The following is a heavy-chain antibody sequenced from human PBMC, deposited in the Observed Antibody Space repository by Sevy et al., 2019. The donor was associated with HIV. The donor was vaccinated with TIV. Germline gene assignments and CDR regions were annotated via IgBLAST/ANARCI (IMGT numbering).Heavy chain of an antibody. V-gene: IGHV3-30*02. CDR2: TRYDGTTK. J-gene: IGHJ3*02. CDR1: GFIFNQFG. CDR3: VKGLGMVQGALLSEDI. D-gene: IGHD3-10*01. Sequence: GGSLRLSCTAYGFIFNQFGFHWVRQAPGKGPEWVAFTRYDGTTKYYAHSVKGRFTISRENSKNTLYLQMNNLNPEDTALYHCVKGLGMVQGALLSEDIWGQGTMVTVSS.